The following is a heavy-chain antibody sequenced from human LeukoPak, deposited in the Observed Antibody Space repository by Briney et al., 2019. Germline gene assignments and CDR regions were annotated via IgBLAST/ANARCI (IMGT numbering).Heavy chain of an antibody. CDR2: IYPGDSDT. D-gene: IGHD6-19*01. V-gene: IGHV5-51*01. J-gene: IGHJ4*02. Sequence: GESLKISCKGSGYNFTTYWIGWVRQMPGKGLEWMGIIYPGDSDTRYSPSFEGQVTISADEFVDTAYLQWRSLKASDTAMYYCARQDGYNSGWSFDYWGQGTLVTVSS. CDR3: ARQDGYNSGWSFDY. CDR1: GYNFTTYW.